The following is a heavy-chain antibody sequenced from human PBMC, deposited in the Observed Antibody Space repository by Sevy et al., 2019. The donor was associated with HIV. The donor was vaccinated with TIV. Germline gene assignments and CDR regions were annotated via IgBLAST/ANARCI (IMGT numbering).Heavy chain of an antibody. D-gene: IGHD3-3*01. J-gene: IGHJ4*02. CDR2: INPNSGGT. Sequence: ASVKVSCKASGYTFTGYYMHWVRQAPGQGLEWMGWINPNSGGTNYAQKFQGRVTMTRDTSISTAYMELSRLRSDDTAVYYCARVPITIFGVVMPDDYWGQGPLVTVSS. CDR3: ARVPITIFGVVMPDDY. V-gene: IGHV1-2*02. CDR1: GYTFTGYY.